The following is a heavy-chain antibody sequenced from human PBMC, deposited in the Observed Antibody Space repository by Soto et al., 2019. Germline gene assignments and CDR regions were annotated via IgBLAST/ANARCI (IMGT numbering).Heavy chain of an antibody. J-gene: IGHJ4*02. CDR3: ARDGGRHSGGIDY. Sequence: QVQLVQSGAEVKKPGSSVKVSCKASGGTFSSYSINWVRQAPGQGLEWMGEIIPIFGTANYAQKFQGRVTITANEATSTAYMELSSLRSEDTAVYYCARDGGRHSGGIDYWGQGTLVTVSS. CDR2: IIPIFGTA. V-gene: IGHV1-69*01. CDR1: GGTFSSYS. D-gene: IGHD1-26*01.